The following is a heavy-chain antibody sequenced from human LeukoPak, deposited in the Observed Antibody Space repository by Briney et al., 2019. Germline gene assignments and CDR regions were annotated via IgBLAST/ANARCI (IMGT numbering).Heavy chain of an antibody. Sequence: PSETLSLTCTVSGGSISSSSYYWGWIRQPPGKGLEWIGEIYHSGSTNYNPSLESRVTISVDKSKNQFSLKLSFVTAADTAVYYCATENRGYRSPHHDAFDIWGQGTMVTVSS. D-gene: IGHD5-18*01. J-gene: IGHJ3*02. CDR3: ATENRGYRSPHHDAFDI. CDR1: GGSISSSSYY. V-gene: IGHV4-39*07. CDR2: IYHSGST.